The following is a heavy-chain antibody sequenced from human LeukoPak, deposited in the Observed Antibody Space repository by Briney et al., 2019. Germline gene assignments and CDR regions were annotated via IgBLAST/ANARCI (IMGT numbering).Heavy chain of an antibody. D-gene: IGHD3-16*01. V-gene: IGHV4-4*07. CDR3: ATTSPLILSGAMGDAFDL. Sequence: SQTLSLTCSVSGGSTSGFDWTWIRQPAGKGLEWIGRIDTSGSTNYKPSLRSRVTMSVDTSRNQLSLKLRSVTAADTAVYYCATTSPLILSGAMGDAFDLWGHGTMVTVSS. J-gene: IGHJ3*01. CDR2: IDTSGST. CDR1: GGSTSGFD.